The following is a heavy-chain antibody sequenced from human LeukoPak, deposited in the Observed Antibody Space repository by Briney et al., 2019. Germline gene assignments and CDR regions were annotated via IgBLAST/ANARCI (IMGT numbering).Heavy chain of an antibody. J-gene: IGHJ3*02. Sequence: PGRSLRLSCAASGFTFSSYGMHWVRQAPGKGLEWVAVIWYDGSNKYYADSVKGRFTISRDNSKNTLYLQMNSLRAEDTAVYYCAKEYYGSGSRTSAFDIWGQGTMVTVSS. D-gene: IGHD3-10*01. CDR1: GFTFSSYG. CDR3: AKEYYGSGSRTSAFDI. CDR2: IWYDGSNK. V-gene: IGHV3-33*06.